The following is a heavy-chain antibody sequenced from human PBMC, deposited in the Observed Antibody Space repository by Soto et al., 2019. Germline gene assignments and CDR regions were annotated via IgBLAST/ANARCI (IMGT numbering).Heavy chain of an antibody. V-gene: IGHV3-23*01. J-gene: IGHJ4*02. D-gene: IGHD3-22*01. Sequence: GGSLRLSCAASGFTFSSYAMSWVRQAPGKGLEWVSAISGSGGSTYYADSVKGRFTISRDNSKNTLYLQMNSLRAEDTAVYYCAKTPPLNYYDSSGSPFDYWGQGTLVTVSS. CDR1: GFTFSSYA. CDR2: ISGSGGST. CDR3: AKTPPLNYYDSSGSPFDY.